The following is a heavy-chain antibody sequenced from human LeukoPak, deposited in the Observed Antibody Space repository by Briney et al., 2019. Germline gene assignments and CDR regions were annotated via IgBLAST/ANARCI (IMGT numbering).Heavy chain of an antibody. D-gene: IGHD3-22*01. CDR2: ISGSGGST. J-gene: IGHJ4*02. CDR1: GFTFSSYA. V-gene: IGHV3-23*01. CDR3: ARVSREYYYDSSGYYSY. Sequence: GGSLRLSCAASGFTFSSYAMSWVRQAPGKGLEWVSAISGSGGSTYYADSVKGRFTISRDNSKNTLYLQMNSLRAEDTAVYYCARVSREYYYDSSGYYSYWGQGTLVTVSS.